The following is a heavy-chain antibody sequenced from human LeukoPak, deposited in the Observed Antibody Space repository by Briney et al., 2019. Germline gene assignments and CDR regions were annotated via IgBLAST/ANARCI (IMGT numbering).Heavy chain of an antibody. CDR2: IWFDGTNK. D-gene: IGHD5-18*01. V-gene: IGHV3-33*01. CDR3: ARDAGYSYGAYYFDY. CDR1: GFTFSSYG. J-gene: IGHJ4*02. Sequence: GGSLRLSCAASGFTFSSYGIHWVRQAPGKGLEWVAVIWFDGTNKYYADSVKGRFTISRGNSKNTVYLQINSLRAGDTAVYYCARDAGYSYGAYYFDYWGQGTLLTVSS.